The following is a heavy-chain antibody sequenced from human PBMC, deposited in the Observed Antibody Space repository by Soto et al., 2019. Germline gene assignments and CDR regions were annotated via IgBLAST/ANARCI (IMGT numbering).Heavy chain of an antibody. D-gene: IGHD5-18*01. J-gene: IGHJ4*02. CDR1: GFTFTSYW. CDR2: IYPGDSDS. CDR3: AKHEGYCRTTSCSNLGY. V-gene: IGHV5-51*01. Sequence: VESLKISCKGSGFTFTSYWIAWVRQMPGKCLEWMGIIYPGDSDSSYSPSFQGQVTISAYKSINTAYLHWSSLKASDTAIYYCAKHEGYCRTTSCSNLGYWGQGTLVAVSS.